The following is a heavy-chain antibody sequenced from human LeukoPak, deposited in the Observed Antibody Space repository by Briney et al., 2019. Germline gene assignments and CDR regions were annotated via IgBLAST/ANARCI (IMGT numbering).Heavy chain of an antibody. V-gene: IGHV3-48*01. CDR3: ARDPYPPYYYYYYMDV. J-gene: IGHJ6*03. CDR2: ISSSSSTI. CDR1: GFTFSSCE. Sequence: GGSLRLSCAASGFTFSSCEKNWVRQAPGKGLEWVSYISSSSSTIYYADSVKGRFTISRDNAKNSLYLQMNSLRAEDTAVYYCARDPYPPYYYYYYMDVWGKGTTVTVSS.